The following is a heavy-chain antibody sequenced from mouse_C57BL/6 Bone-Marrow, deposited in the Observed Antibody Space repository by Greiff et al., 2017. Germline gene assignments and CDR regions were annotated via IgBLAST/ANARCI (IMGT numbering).Heavy chain of an antibody. D-gene: IGHD1-1*01. Sequence: EVKLMESGGGLVKPGGSLKLSCAASGFTFSDYGMHWVRQAPEKGLEWVAYISSGSSTIYYADTVKGRFTISRDNAKNTLFLQMTSLRSEDTAMYYCARCGSSLDYWGQGTTRTVSS. CDR3: ARCGSSLDY. V-gene: IGHV5-17*01. CDR1: GFTFSDYG. J-gene: IGHJ2*01. CDR2: ISSGSSTI.